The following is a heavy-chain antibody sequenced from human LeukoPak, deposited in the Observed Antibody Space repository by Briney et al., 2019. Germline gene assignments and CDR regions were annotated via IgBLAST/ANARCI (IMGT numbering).Heavy chain of an antibody. CDR2: IYSGGST. Sequence: GGSLRLSRAASGFTVRSNYMSWVRQAPGKGLEGVSVIYSGGSTYYADSVKGRFTISRDNSKNTLYLQMNSLRAEDTAVYYCARGDSVGYCSSTSGRTDYFDYWGQGTLVTVSS. CDR3: ARGDSVGYCSSTSGRTDYFDY. D-gene: IGHD2-2*01. J-gene: IGHJ4*02. V-gene: IGHV3-66*02. CDR1: GFTVRSNY.